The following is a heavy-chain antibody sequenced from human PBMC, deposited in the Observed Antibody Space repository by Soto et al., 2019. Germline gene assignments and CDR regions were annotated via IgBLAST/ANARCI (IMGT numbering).Heavy chain of an antibody. CDR2: IHPACQPI. Sequence: EVQLVESGGGLVQPGGSLRLSCVASGFTFSSSDMYWVRQAPGKGLEWVSYIHPACQPIFYADSVKGRFTISRDNAKNSLYLQMNGLRADDTAVYYCARRGSSWGQGTMVTVSS. CDR1: GFTFSSSD. CDR3: ARRGSS. J-gene: IGHJ3*01. V-gene: IGHV3-48*03. D-gene: IGHD2-2*01.